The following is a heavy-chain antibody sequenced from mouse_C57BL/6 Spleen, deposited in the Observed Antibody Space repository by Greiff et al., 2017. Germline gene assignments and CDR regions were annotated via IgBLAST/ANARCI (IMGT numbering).Heavy chain of an antibody. Sequence: EVQVVESGGGLVQPKGSLKLSCAASGFNFNTYAMHWVRQAPGKGLEWVARIRSKSSNYATYYADSVKDRFTISRDDSHSMLYLQMNNLKPEDTAMYYCVREDYYDGSYWYFDVWGTGTTVTVSS. V-gene: IGHV10-3*01. CDR1: GFNFNTYA. D-gene: IGHD1-1*01. CDR2: IRSKSSNYAT. J-gene: IGHJ1*03. CDR3: VREDYYDGSYWYFDV.